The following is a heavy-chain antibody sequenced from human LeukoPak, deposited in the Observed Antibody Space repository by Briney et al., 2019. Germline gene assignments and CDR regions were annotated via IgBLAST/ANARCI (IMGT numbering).Heavy chain of an antibody. CDR3: ARATYYYGMDV. CDR1: GGSISSSSYY. J-gene: IGHJ6*02. Sequence: SETLSLTCTVSGGSISSSSYYWGWIRQPPGKGLEWIGNIYYSRSTHYNPSLKSRVTISVDTSKNQFSLKVSSVIAADTAVYYCARATYYYGMDVWGQGTTVTVSS. V-gene: IGHV4-39*07. CDR2: IYYSRST.